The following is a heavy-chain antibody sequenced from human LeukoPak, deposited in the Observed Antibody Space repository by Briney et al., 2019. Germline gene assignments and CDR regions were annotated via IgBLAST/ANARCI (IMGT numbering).Heavy chain of an antibody. CDR1: GGSISSSNW. J-gene: IGHJ4*02. CDR3: ARGWTG. V-gene: IGHV4-4*02. Sequence: SETLSLTCAVSGGSISSSNWWSWVRQPPGKGLEWIGYIYYSGSTNYNPSLKSRVTISVDTSKNQFSLKLSSVTAADTAVYYCARGWTGWGQGTLVTVSS. CDR2: IYYSGST. D-gene: IGHD1-1*01.